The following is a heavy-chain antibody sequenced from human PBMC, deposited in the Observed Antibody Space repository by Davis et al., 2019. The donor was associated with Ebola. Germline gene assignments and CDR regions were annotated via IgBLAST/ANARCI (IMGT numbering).Heavy chain of an antibody. Sequence: PGGSLRLSCAASGFTFSSYAMSWVRQAPGKGLEWVSAISGSGGSTYYADSVKGRFTISRDNSKNTLYLQMNSLRAEDTAVYYCANSTGGESYSGALDYWGQGTLVTVSS. CDR1: GFTFSSYA. CDR2: ISGSGGST. V-gene: IGHV3-23*01. J-gene: IGHJ4*02. CDR3: ANSTGGESYSGALDY. D-gene: IGHD1-14*01.